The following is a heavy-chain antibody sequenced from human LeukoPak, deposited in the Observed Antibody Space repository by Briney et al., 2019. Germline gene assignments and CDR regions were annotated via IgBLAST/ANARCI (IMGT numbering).Heavy chain of an antibody. CDR2: ISSSSSYI. CDR1: GFTFSSYS. CDR3: ARHHEAYSSSWYPFYFDY. J-gene: IGHJ4*02. Sequence: GSLRLSCAASGFTFSSYSMNWVRQAPGKGLEWVSSISSSSSYIYYADSVKGRFTISRDNAKNSLYLQMNSLRAEDTAVYYCARHHEAYSSSWYPFYFDYWGQGTLVTVSS. D-gene: IGHD6-13*01. V-gene: IGHV3-21*01.